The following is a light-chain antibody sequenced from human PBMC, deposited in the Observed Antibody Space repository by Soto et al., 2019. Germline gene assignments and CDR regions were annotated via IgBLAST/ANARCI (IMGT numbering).Light chain of an antibody. CDR1: SSYVCVYNY. V-gene: IGLV2-14*01. CDR2: EFS. J-gene: IGLJ1*01. CDR3: SSYTSSSTSPYV. Sequence: QSSITQPASVSRSPGQSITISCTGTSSYVCVYNYVSWYQQHPGKAPKLIIYEFSNRPSGCSNRFFCSKSGNTASLTISGLQPEDEADYYCSSYTSSSTSPYVFGTWTKVPVL.